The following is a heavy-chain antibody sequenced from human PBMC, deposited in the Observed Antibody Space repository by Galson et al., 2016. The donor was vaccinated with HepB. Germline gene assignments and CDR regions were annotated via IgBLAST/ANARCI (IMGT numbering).Heavy chain of an antibody. D-gene: IGHD5-24*01. CDR3: ARGEGYNPY. V-gene: IGHV4-59*08. J-gene: IGHJ4*02. CDR1: GVSISSYY. CDR2: AFYSGIT. Sequence: SETLSLTCTVSGVSISSYYWSWFRQPPEKGLEWIGYAFYSGITNYNPSLKSRVTISIDTSKNQFSLKLSSVTAADTAVYYCARGEGYNPYWGQGTLVTVSS.